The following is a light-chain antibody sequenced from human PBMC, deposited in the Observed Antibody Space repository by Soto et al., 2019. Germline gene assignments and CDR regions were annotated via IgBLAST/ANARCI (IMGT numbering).Light chain of an antibody. CDR3: KQYNNWPRT. CDR2: GAS. CDR1: QSVSSD. Sequence: EIVLTQSPATLSLSPGASATLSCRASQSVSSDLAWYHQKPGQAPRLLIYGASTRATGIPARFSGSGSGTEFTLTISSLQSEEFAVYYCKQYNNWPRTVGQGTKVDIK. V-gene: IGKV3-15*01. J-gene: IGKJ1*01.